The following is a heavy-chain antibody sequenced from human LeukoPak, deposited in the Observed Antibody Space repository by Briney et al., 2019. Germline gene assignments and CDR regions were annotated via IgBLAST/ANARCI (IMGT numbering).Heavy chain of an antibody. V-gene: IGHV1-2*04. Sequence: ASVKVSCKASGYTFTGYYMHWVRQAPGQGLEWMGWINPNSGGTNYAQKFQGWVTMTRDTSISTAYMELSRLRSDDTAVYYCARDAYFHRGYSYGYRYYYGMDVWGQGTTVTVSS. D-gene: IGHD5-18*01. CDR2: INPNSGGT. CDR3: ARDAYFHRGYSYGYRYYYGMDV. J-gene: IGHJ6*02. CDR1: GYTFTGYY.